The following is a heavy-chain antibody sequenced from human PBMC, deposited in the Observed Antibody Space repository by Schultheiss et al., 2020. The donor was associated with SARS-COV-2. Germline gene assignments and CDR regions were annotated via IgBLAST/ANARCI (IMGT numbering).Heavy chain of an antibody. D-gene: IGHD2-2*01. V-gene: IGHV3-21*05. J-gene: IGHJ5*02. Sequence: GGSLRLSCAASGFTFSSYWMHWVRQAPGKGLEWVSYISSSSSYIYYADSVKGRFTISRDNAKNSLYLQMNSLRAEDTAVYYCASYNLRYCSSTSCYNRWGQGTLVTVSS. CDR3: ASYNLRYCSSTSCYNR. CDR2: ISSSSSYI. CDR1: GFTFSSYW.